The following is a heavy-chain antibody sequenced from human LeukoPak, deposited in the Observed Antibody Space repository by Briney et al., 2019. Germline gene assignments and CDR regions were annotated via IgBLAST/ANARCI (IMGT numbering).Heavy chain of an antibody. CDR1: GFTFSRYS. CDR2: ISSRSTNI. CDR3: ARDAQWLVPEGYFYYMDV. D-gene: IGHD6-19*01. J-gene: IGHJ6*03. Sequence: PGGSLRLSCAGSGFTFSRYSMNWFHQAPGKGLERVSSISSRSTNIFYADSVKGRFTISRDNAKNSLYLQMNSLGAEDTAVYYCARDAQWLVPEGYFYYMDVWGKGTTVTVSS. V-gene: IGHV3-21*01.